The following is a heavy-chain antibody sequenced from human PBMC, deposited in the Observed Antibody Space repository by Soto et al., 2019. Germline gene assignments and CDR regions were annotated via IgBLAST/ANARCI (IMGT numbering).Heavy chain of an antibody. CDR3: AAAGYYNGAYYYYGMDV. V-gene: IGHV1-58*02. D-gene: IGHD1-26*01. J-gene: IGHJ6*02. Sequence: GASVKVSCKVFGYTLSELSMHWVRQAPGQRLEWIGWIVVGSGNTNYAQKFQERVTITRDMSTSTAYMELSSLRSEDTAVYYCAAAGYYNGAYYYYGMDVWGQGTTVTVSS. CDR2: IVVGSGNT. CDR1: GYTLSELS.